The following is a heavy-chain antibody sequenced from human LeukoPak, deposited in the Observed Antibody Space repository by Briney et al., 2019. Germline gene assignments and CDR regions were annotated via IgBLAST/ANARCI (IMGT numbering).Heavy chain of an antibody. J-gene: IGHJ4*02. CDR3: ARQNDFRLDY. CDR1: GYTFSSYW. CDR2: IYPGESDT. Sequence: GESLKTSCKGSGYTFSSYWIGGVRQMPGKGLEWMGIIYPGESDTRYSPSLQGQVTISVDTSIGTAYLQWSSLKASDTAIYYCARQNDFRLDYWGQGTLVTVSS. V-gene: IGHV5-51*01. D-gene: IGHD3-3*01.